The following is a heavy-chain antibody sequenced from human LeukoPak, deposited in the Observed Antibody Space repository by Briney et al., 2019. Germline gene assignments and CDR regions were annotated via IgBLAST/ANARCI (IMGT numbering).Heavy chain of an antibody. J-gene: IGHJ6*02. CDR2: IIPILGIA. CDR3: ARDSTDCSSTSCYYFYYYGMDV. CDR1: GYSFFNSA. Sequence: ASVKVSGKTSGYSFFNSAVSWVRQAPGQGLEWMGRIIPILGIANYAQKFQGRVTITADKSTSTAYMELSSLRSEDTAVYYCARDSTDCSSTSCYYFYYYGMDVWGQGTTVTVSS. V-gene: IGHV1-69*04. D-gene: IGHD2-2*01.